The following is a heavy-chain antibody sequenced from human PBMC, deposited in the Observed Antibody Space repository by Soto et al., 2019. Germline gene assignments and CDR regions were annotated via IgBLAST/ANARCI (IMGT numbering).Heavy chain of an antibody. Sequence: GGSLRLSCTASGFTFGDYAMSWVRQAPGKGLEWVGFIRSKAYGGTTEYAASVKGRFTISRDDSKSIAYLQMNSLKTEDTAVYYCTRDRSIAASTLGYYYSGMDVWGQGTTVTVSS. V-gene: IGHV3-49*04. CDR2: IRSKAYGGTT. CDR3: TRDRSIAASTLGYYYSGMDV. D-gene: IGHD6-6*01. CDR1: GFTFGDYA. J-gene: IGHJ6*02.